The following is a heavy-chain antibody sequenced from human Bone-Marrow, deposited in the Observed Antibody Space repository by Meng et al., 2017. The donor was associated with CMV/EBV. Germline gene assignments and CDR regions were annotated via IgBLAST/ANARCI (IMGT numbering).Heavy chain of an antibody. J-gene: IGHJ4*02. CDR3: ARSIAAAGTGEDY. CDR2: ISYDGSNK. CDR1: GFTFSSYA. D-gene: IGHD6-13*01. V-gene: IGHV3-30*04. Sequence: LRLSCAASGFTFSSYAMHWVRQAPGKGLEWVAVISYDGSNKYYADSVKGRFTISRDNSKNTLYLQMNSLRAEDTAVYYCARSIAAAGTGEDYWGQGTLVTVSS.